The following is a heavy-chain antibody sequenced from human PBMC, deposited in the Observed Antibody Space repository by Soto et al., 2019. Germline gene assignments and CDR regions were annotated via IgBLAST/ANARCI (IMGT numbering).Heavy chain of an antibody. J-gene: IGHJ4*02. CDR1: GFTVSSNY. CDR2: IYSGGST. D-gene: IGHD3-22*01. V-gene: IGHV3-53*01. Sequence: VGCLRLSCAASGFTVSSNYMSWVRQAPGKGLEWVSVIYSGGSTYYADSVKGRFTISRDNSKNTLYLQMNSLRAEDTAVYYCARWSTYYDSSGYYPYYFDYWGQGTLVTVSS. CDR3: ARWSTYYDSSGYYPYYFDY.